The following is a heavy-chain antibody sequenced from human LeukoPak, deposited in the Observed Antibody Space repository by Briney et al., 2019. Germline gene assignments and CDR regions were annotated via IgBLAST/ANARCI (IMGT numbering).Heavy chain of an antibody. J-gene: IGHJ6*02. CDR2: ISYRGNT. D-gene: IGHD3-10*01. Sequence: PSETLSLTCTVSGGSLSSYYWSWIRQPPGKGLEWIGYISYRGNTNYNPSLKSRVTISVDTSKNQFSLKLSSVTAADTAVYFCAGARITMVRGGADYYYYGMDVWGQGTTVTVSS. CDR1: GGSLSSYY. V-gene: IGHV4-59*01. CDR3: AGARITMVRGGADYYYYGMDV.